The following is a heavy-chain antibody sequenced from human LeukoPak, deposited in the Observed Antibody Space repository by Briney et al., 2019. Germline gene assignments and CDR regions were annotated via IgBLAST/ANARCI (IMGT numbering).Heavy chain of an antibody. V-gene: IGHV1-18*01. D-gene: IGHD3-22*01. J-gene: IGHJ4*02. CDR3: ATREEYYYDSSGYCDY. Sequence: ASVKVSCKASGYTFTSYGISWVRQAPGQGLEWMGWISAYNGNTNYAQKLQGRVTMTTDTSTSTAYMELRSLRSDDTAVYYCATREEYYYDSSGYCDYWGQGTLVTVSS. CDR1: GYTFTSYG. CDR2: ISAYNGNT.